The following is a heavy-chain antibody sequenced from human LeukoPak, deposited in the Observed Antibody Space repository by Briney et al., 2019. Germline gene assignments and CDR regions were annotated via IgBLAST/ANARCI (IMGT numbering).Heavy chain of an antibody. J-gene: IGHJ6*02. CDR2: ISAYNGNT. Sequence: GASVKVSCKASGYTFTSYGISWVRQAPGQGLEWMGWISAYNGNTNYAQKLQGRVTKTTDTSTSTAYMELRSLRSDDTAVYYCARVCSSTSCYHHYYYGMDVWGQGTTVTVSS. CDR3: ARVCSSTSCYHHYYYGMDV. V-gene: IGHV1-18*01. CDR1: GYTFTSYG. D-gene: IGHD2-2*01.